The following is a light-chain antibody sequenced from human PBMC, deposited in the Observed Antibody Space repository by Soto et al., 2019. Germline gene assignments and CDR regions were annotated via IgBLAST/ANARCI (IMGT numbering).Light chain of an antibody. CDR2: DAS. CDR3: QQFSSYPLT. V-gene: IGKV3-20*01. J-gene: IGKJ4*01. CDR1: QSVRSSN. Sequence: EIVLTQSPGTLSLSPGERATLSCRASQSVRSSNLAWYQHKPGQAPRLLIYDASSRATGIPDRFSGGGSGTDFTLTISRLEPEDFAVYYCQQFSSYPLTFGGGTKVDIK.